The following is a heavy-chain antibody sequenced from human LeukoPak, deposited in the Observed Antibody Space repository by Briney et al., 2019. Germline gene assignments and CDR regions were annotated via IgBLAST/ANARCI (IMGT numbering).Heavy chain of an antibody. V-gene: IGHV3-11*04. CDR3: ASRKVYYYDSSADY. Sequence: PGGSLRLSCAASGFTFSDYYMSWIRQAPGKGLEWVSYISSSGSTIYYADSVKGRFTISRDNAKTSLYLQMNSLRAEDTAVYYCASRKVYYYDSSADYWGQGTLVTVSS. CDR1: GFTFSDYY. J-gene: IGHJ4*02. CDR2: ISSSGSTI. D-gene: IGHD3-22*01.